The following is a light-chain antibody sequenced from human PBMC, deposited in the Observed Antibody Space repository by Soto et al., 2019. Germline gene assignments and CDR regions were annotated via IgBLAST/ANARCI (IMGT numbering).Light chain of an antibody. J-gene: IGLJ3*02. CDR2: RNN. CDR3: AAWDDSLSGLPYWV. Sequence: QSVLTQPPSASGTPGQRVTISCSGSSSNIGSNYVYWYQQLPGTAPKLLIYRNNQRPSGVPDRFSGSKSGTSASLAISGLRSEDEADYYCAAWDDSLSGLPYWVFGGGTQLTVL. CDR1: SSNIGSNY. V-gene: IGLV1-47*01.